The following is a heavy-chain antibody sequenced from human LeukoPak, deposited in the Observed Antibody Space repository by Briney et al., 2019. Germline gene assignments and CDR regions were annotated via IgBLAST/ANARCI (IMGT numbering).Heavy chain of an antibody. CDR2: IRYDGSNK. V-gene: IGHV3-30*02. J-gene: IGHJ4*02. CDR3: AKDLYGSGSYQIRLFDY. CDR1: GFTFSSYG. D-gene: IGHD3-10*01. Sequence: GGSLRLSCAASGFTFSSYGMHWVRQAPGKGLEWVAFIRYDGSNKFYADSVKGRFTISRDNSKNTLYLQMNSLRAEDTAVYYCAKDLYGSGSYQIRLFDYWGQGTLVTVSS.